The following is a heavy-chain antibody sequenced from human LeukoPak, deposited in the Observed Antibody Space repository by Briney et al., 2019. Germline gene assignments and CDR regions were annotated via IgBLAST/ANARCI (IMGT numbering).Heavy chain of an antibody. D-gene: IGHD2-21*01. CDR3: ARPLGYCGTSRRSGDDAFDI. CDR2: IYHTGTT. V-gene: IGHV4-38-2*01. CDR1: GYSISSGYY. J-gene: IGHJ3*02. Sequence: SETLSLTCGVSGYSISSGYYWGWIRQSPGKGLEWIGSIYHTGTTYYNPSLKNRVIMSVDKSKNQFSLKLTSVTAADTAVYYCARPLGYCGTSRRSGDDAFDIWGQGTMVTVSS.